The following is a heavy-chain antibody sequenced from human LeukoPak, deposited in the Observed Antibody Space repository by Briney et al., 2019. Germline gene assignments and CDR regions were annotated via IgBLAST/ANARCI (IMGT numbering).Heavy chain of an antibody. V-gene: IGHV4-39*01. J-gene: IGHJ3*02. Sequence: SETLSLTCTVSGGSISGSDNYWGWIRQPPGKGLEWILSIYYGGTTYYNPSLKSRVTKSVDTSKNQFSLNLYSVTAADTAVYYCARRSGTYHAFDIWGQGTMVTVSS. CDR1: GGSISGSDNY. D-gene: IGHD1-26*01. CDR2: IYYGGTT. CDR3: ARRSGTYHAFDI.